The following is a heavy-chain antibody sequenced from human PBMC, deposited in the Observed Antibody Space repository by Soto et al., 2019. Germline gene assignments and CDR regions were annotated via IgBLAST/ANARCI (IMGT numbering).Heavy chain of an antibody. CDR3: AREVEKLAVAHWFDP. Sequence: QVQLQESGPGLVKPSETLSLTCTVSGGSVSSGSYYWSWIRQPPGKGLEWIGYIYYSGSTNYNPSLKRRVTIXXDXSXXHSSLKLSSVTAADTAVYYCAREVEKLAVAHWFDPWGQGTLVTVSS. V-gene: IGHV4-61*03. CDR2: IYYSGST. CDR1: GGSVSSGSYY. D-gene: IGHD6-19*01. J-gene: IGHJ5*02.